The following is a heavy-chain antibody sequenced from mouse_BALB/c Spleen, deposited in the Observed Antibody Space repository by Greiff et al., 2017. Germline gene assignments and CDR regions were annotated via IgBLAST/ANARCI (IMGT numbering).Heavy chain of an antibody. Sequence: EVQLVESGPSLVKPSQTLSLTCSVTGDSITSGYWNWIRKFPGNKLEYMGYISYSGSTYYNPSLKSRIYITRDTSKNQYYLQLNSVTTEDTATYYCARYPYYGSSSDAMDYWGQGTSVTVSS. CDR1: GDSITSGY. J-gene: IGHJ4*01. CDR2: ISYSGST. V-gene: IGHV3-8*02. CDR3: ARYPYYGSSSDAMDY. D-gene: IGHD1-1*01.